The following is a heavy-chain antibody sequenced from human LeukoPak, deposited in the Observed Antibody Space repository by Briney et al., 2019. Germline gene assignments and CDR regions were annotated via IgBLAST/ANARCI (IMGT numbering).Heavy chain of an antibody. Sequence: PGGSLRLSCAASGFTFNSYAMHWVRQAPGKGLEWVSAISGGGGSKYYADSVKGRFTISRDNSKNTLYLQMDSLRAEDTAVYYCAKHYYASGSSRFDYWGQGTLVTVSS. CDR2: ISGGGGSK. J-gene: IGHJ4*02. V-gene: IGHV3-23*01. D-gene: IGHD3-10*01. CDR1: GFTFNSYA. CDR3: AKHYYASGSSRFDY.